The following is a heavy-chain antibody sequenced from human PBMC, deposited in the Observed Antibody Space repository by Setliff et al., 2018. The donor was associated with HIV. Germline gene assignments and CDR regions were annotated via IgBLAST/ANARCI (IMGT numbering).Heavy chain of an antibody. CDR3: ARAPIGYGQRLDS. CDR1: GFTFSTYA. D-gene: IGHD5-18*01. CDR2: ISYDGSYK. J-gene: IGHJ4*02. V-gene: IGHV3-30*04. Sequence: HPGGSLRLSCAASGFTFSTYAIHWVRQAPGKGLEWVAIISYDGSYKFYADSVRGRFTISRDNSKNTLYLQMNSLRAEDTAVYYCARAPIGYGQRLDSWGQGTLVTVSS.